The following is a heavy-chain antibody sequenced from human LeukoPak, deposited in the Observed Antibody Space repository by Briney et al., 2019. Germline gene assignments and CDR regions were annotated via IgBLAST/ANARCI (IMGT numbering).Heavy chain of an antibody. CDR1: GGTFSSYA. CDR3: ARDGSGSYYPDYYFDY. D-gene: IGHD3-10*01. J-gene: IGHJ4*02. Sequence: ASVKVSCKASGGTFSSYAISWVRQAPGQGLEWMGGIIPIFGTANYAQKFQGRVTITADKSTSTAYMELSSLRSEDTAVYYCARDGSGSYYPDYYFDYWGQGTLVTVSS. V-gene: IGHV1-69*06. CDR2: IIPIFGTA.